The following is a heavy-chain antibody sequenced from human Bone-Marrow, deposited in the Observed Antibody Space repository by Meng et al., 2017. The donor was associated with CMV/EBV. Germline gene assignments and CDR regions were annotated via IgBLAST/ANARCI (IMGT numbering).Heavy chain of an antibody. Sequence: GESLKISCAASGFTFSDFYMTWIRQAPGKGLEWISYISNDGTVVYYADSVRGRFTISRDNANNSVSLQMNSLRAEDTAVYYCARDGGWWQPLFWFDPWGRGTLATVPS. J-gene: IGHJ5*01. V-gene: IGHV3-11*04. CDR3: ARDGGWWQPLFWFDP. CDR1: GFTFSDFY. CDR2: ISNDGTVV. D-gene: IGHD4-23*01.